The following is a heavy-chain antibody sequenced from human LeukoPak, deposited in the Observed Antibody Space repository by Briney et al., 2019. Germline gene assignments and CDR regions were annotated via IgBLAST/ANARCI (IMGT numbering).Heavy chain of an antibody. CDR3: ASITMVRGVIIRFDY. CDR2: IYASGGT. Sequence: SETLSLTCTVSGGSISTDSYYWGWIRQPPGKGLEWIGTIYASGGTYYNPSLKSRVTISVDKSKNQFSLKLSSVTAADTAVYYCASITMVRGVIIRFDYWGQGTLVTVSS. D-gene: IGHD3-10*01. CDR1: GGSISTDSYY. J-gene: IGHJ4*02. V-gene: IGHV4-39*07.